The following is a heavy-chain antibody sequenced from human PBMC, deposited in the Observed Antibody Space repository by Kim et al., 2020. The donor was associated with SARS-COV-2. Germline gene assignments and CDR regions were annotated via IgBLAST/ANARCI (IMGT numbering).Heavy chain of an antibody. CDR2: IYWDDDK. V-gene: IGHV2-5*02. D-gene: IGHD3-10*01. J-gene: IGHJ4*02. Sequence: SGPTLVNPTQTLTLTCTFSGFSLSTNGVGVGWIRQPPGKALEWLALIYWDDDKRYSPSLKSRVTITKDTSKNQVVLTMTNMDPVDTATYYCTHRVLPSYYFDYWGQGTLVAVSS. CDR1: GFSLSTNGVG. CDR3: THRVLPSYYFDY.